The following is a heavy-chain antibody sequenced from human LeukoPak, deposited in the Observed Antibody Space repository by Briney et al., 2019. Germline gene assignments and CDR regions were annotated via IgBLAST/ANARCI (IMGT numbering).Heavy chain of an antibody. V-gene: IGHV5-51*01. D-gene: IGHD3-22*01. CDR2: IYPGDSDT. Sequence: GESLKISCKGSGYSFTSYWIGWVRQMPGKGLEWMGIIYPGDSDTRYSPSFQGQVTISADKSISTAYLQWGSLKASDTAMYYCARQVSSSGYPFDYWGQGTLVTVSS. CDR1: GYSFTSYW. J-gene: IGHJ4*02. CDR3: ARQVSSSGYPFDY.